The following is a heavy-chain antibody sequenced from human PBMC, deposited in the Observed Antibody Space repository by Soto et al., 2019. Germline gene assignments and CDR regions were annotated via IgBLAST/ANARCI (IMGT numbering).Heavy chain of an antibody. D-gene: IGHD2-2*01. Sequence: GESLKISCKGSGYSFTSYWISWVRQMPGKGLEWMGRIDPSDSYTNYSPSFQGHVTISADKSISTAYLQWSSLKASDTATYYCARLRVVPAATDYYYYYGMDVWGQGTTVTVSS. J-gene: IGHJ6*02. V-gene: IGHV5-10-1*01. CDR2: IDPSDSYT. CDR1: GYSFTSYW. CDR3: ARLRVVPAATDYYYYYGMDV.